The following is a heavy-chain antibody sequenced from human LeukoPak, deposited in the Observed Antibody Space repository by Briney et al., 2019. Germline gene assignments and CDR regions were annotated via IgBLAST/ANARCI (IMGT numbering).Heavy chain of an antibody. CDR1: GGSVSSGVDY. V-gene: IGHV4-61*08. CDR3: ARLNVYSSGWYPNWFDP. CDR2: IYHSGST. D-gene: IGHD6-19*01. J-gene: IGHJ5*02. Sequence: SETLSLTCTVSGGSVSSGVDYWSWIRQPPGRGLEWIGYIYHSGSTNYNPSLKSRVTILVDTSNNQFSLKVTSVTAADTAVYYCARLNVYSSGWYPNWFDPWGQGTLVTVSS.